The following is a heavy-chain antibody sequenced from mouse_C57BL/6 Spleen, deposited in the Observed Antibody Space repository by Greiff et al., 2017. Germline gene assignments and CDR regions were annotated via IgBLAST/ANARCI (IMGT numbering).Heavy chain of an antibody. CDR2: ISYSGST. CDR3: ARSPIYYDYDRYFDV. D-gene: IGHD2-4*01. J-gene: IGHJ1*03. Sequence: EVKLMESGPGLAKPSQTLSLTCSVTGYSITSDYWNWIRKFPGNKLEYMGYISYSGSTYYNPSLKSRISITRDTSTNQYYLQLNSVTTEDTATYYCARSPIYYDYDRYFDVWGTGTTVTVSS. V-gene: IGHV3-8*01. CDR1: GYSITSDY.